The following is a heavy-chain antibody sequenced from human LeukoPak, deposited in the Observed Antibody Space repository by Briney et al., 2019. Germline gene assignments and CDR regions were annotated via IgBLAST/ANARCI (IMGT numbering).Heavy chain of an antibody. V-gene: IGHV1-2*02. CDR1: GCTFTGYY. CDR2: INPNSGGT. CDR3: ARASSRRAFMYYYDSSGQNNWFDP. J-gene: IGHJ5*02. Sequence: ASVKVSCKASGCTFTGYYMHWVRQAPGQGLEWMGWINPNSGGTNYAQKFQGRVTMTRDTSISTAYMELSRLRSDDTAVYYCARASSRRAFMYYYDSSGQNNWFDPWGQGTLVTVSS. D-gene: IGHD3-22*01.